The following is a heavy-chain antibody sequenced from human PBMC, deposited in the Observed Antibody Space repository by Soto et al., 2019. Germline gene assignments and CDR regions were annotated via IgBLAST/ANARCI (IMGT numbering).Heavy chain of an antibody. V-gene: IGHV4-34*01. CDR3: ARGGRGFLWSGDPSAFDI. J-gene: IGHJ3*02. CDR1: GGSLRGYY. CDR2: INHSGST. D-gene: IGHD3-3*01. Sequence: QVQLQQWGAGLLKPSETLSLTCAVYGGSLRGYYWSWIRQPPGKGLEWIGEINHSGSTNYNPSLKSRVTISVDTSKNQFSLKLSSVTAADTAVYYCARGGRGFLWSGDPSAFDIWGQGTLVTVSS.